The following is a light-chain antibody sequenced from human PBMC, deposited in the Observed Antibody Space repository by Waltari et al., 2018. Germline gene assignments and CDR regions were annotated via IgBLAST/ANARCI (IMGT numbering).Light chain of an antibody. CDR2: AAS. CDR3: QKYNSAPVTWT. V-gene: IGKV1-27*01. Sequence: DIQMTQSPSSLSASVGDRVTITCRASQGISNYLAWYQQKPGKVPKLLFYAASTLQSGVPSRFSGSGSGTDFTLTISSLQPEDVATYYCQKYNSAPVTWTFGQGTKVEIK. J-gene: IGKJ1*01. CDR1: QGISNY.